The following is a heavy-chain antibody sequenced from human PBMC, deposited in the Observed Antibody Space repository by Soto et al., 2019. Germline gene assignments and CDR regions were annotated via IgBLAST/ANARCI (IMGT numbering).Heavy chain of an antibody. J-gene: IGHJ3*02. V-gene: IGHV4-59*08. CDR3: ARHITGVTVDI. Sequence: SETLSLTCTVSGGSISSYYWSWIRQPPGKGLEWIGYIYYSGSTNYNPSLKSRVTISVDTSKNQFSLKLSSVTAADTAVYYCARHITGVTVDIWGQGTMVTVSS. CDR2: IYYSGST. CDR1: GGSISSYY. D-gene: IGHD2-21*02.